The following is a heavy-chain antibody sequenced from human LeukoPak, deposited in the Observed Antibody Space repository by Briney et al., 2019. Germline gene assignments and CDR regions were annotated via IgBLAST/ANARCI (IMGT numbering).Heavy chain of an antibody. D-gene: IGHD1-26*01. CDR3: ARALGGSYFDY. V-gene: IGHV4-59*01. CDR1: GGSISSYY. J-gene: IGHJ4*02. Sequence: SETLSLTCTVSGGSISSYYWSWIRQPPGKGLEWIGYIYYSGSTNYNPSLKSRVTISVDMSKNQFSLKLSSVTAADTAAYYCARALGGSYFDYWGQGTLVTVSS. CDR2: IYYSGST.